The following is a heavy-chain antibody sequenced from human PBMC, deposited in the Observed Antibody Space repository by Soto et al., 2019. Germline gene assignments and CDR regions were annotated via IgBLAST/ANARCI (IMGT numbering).Heavy chain of an antibody. D-gene: IGHD3-3*01. CDR1: GGSISSGGYY. V-gene: IGHV4-31*03. J-gene: IGHJ5*02. CDR2: IYYSGST. CDR3: ARETSITIFGVVKGLGWFDP. Sequence: QVQLQESGPGLVKPSQTLSLTCTVSGGSISSGGYYWSWIRQHPGKGLEWIGYIYYSGSTYYNPSLKGRVTISVDTSKNQFSLKLSSVTAADTAVYYCARETSITIFGVVKGLGWFDPWGQGTLVTVSS.